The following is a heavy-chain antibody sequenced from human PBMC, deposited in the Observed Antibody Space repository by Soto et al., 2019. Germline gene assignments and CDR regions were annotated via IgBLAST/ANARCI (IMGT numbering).Heavy chain of an antibody. Sequence: TLSLTCTVSGGSISTGGYYSSLISQLPGKGLEWIGYIYYSGSTYYNPSLKSRVTISVDTSKNQFSLKLSSVTAADTAVYYCASVESTTLYFDYWGQGTLVTVSS. CDR3: ASVESTTLYFDY. V-gene: IGHV4-31*03. CDR2: IYYSGST. D-gene: IGHD1-1*01. CDR1: GGSISTGGYY. J-gene: IGHJ4*02.